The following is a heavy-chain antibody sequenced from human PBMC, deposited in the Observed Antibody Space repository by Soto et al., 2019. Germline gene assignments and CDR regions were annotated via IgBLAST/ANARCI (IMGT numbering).Heavy chain of an antibody. CDR1: GGTFSSYR. V-gene: IGHV1-69*01. D-gene: IGHD6-13*01. J-gene: IGHJ4*02. CDR2: IVPIYRTA. CDR3: VRDSGAILSSS. Sequence: QVQLVQSGAEVKKPGSSVKVSCKASGGTFSSYRINWVRQAPGQGLEWVGGIVPIYRTADYARKFQGRVTITADESARTSYMELRSLKSQYTAVYYCVRDSGAILSSSWGQGTLVTVSS.